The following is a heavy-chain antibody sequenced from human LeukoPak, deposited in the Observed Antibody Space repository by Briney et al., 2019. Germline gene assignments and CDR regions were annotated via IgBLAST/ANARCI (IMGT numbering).Heavy chain of an antibody. CDR3: ARDRRPSGSYSPFDY. Sequence: ASVKVSCKASGYIFTDYCIHWVLQAPGQGLEWMGWINPNSGGTNYAQKFQGRVTMTRDTSISTVYMELTRLRSDDTAVYYCARDRRPSGSYSPFDYWGQRTLVTVSS. CDR2: INPNSGGT. CDR1: GYIFTDYC. J-gene: IGHJ4*02. D-gene: IGHD1-26*01. V-gene: IGHV1-2*02.